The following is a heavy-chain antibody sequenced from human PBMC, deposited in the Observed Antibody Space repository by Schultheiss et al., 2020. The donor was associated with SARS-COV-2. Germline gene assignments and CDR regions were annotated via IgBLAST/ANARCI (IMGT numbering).Heavy chain of an antibody. J-gene: IGHJ4*02. CDR3: AKPRGFLEWYAGY. D-gene: IGHD3-3*01. V-gene: IGHV3-48*01. CDR2: INGGSRIK. Sequence: GESLKISCEASGFTFSNYNMNWVRQAPGQGLEWVASINGGSRIKFYADFVKGRFTISRDNAKNSLFLQMNSLRAEDTAVYYCAKPRGFLEWYAGYWGQGTLVTVSS. CDR1: GFTFSNYN.